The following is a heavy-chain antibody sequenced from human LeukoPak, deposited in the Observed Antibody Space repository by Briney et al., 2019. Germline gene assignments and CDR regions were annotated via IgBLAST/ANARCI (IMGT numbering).Heavy chain of an antibody. CDR2: ISGSGGST. Sequence: TGGSLRLSCAASGFTFSSYAMSWVRQAPGKGLEWVSAISGSGGSTYYADSVKGRFTISRDNSKNTLYLQMNSLRAEDTAVYYCATDRIAAAGNFDYWGQGTLVTVSS. CDR1: GFTFSSYA. V-gene: IGHV3-23*01. CDR3: ATDRIAAAGNFDY. J-gene: IGHJ4*02. D-gene: IGHD6-13*01.